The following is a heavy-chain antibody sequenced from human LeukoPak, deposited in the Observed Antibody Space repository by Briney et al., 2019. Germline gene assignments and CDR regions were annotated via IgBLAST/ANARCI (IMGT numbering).Heavy chain of an antibody. D-gene: IGHD5-24*01. CDR1: GFTFSNYG. V-gene: IGHV3-30*18. CDR2: ISYDGSNK. J-gene: IGHJ4*02. CDR3: AKDRRDGYNHGYYIDY. Sequence: GGSLRLSCAASGFTFSNYGMHWVRQAPGKGLEWVAVISYDGSNKYYADSVKGRFTISRDNSKNTLSLQMNSLRAEDTAVYYCAKDRRDGYNHGYYIDYWGQGTLVTVSS.